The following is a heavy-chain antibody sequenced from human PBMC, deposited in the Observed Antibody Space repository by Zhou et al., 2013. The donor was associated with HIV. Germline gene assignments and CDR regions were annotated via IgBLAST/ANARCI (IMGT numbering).Heavy chain of an antibody. CDR1: GYPFTSYY. V-gene: IGHV1-46*01. J-gene: IGHJ3*02. D-gene: IGHD1-26*01. Sequence: QVQLVHSGAEVKKPGASVKVSCKTSGYPFTSYYVHCLRQAPGQGLEWMGVVNPDSGNTMYAQKFQGRVTLTRDTSTSTVYMELRSLQFEDEAVYYCARGGLRVWDLPRGDAFDIWGQGTPVIVSS. CDR3: ARGGLRVWDLPRGDAFDI. CDR2: VNPDSGNT.